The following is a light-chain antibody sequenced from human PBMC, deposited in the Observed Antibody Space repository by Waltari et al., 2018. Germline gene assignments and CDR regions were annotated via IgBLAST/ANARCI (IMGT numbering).Light chain of an antibody. CDR2: YNN. CDR3: SVWDDSLNGVV. Sequence: QSVLTQPPSASGTPGQRVTISCSGGSSNIGRNTVNWYQHVPGTAPKLLVYYNNQRPSGVPDRLSGSTSGTSASLAISGLQSADEATYYCSVWDDSLNGVVFGGGTKLAVL. J-gene: IGLJ2*01. CDR1: SSNIGRNT. V-gene: IGLV1-44*01.